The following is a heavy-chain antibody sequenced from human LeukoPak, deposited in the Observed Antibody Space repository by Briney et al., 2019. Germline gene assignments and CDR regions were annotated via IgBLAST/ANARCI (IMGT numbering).Heavy chain of an antibody. V-gene: IGHV3-53*01. Sequence: PGGSLRLSCAASGFTVSNNYMSWVRQAPGKGLEWVSAIFSGGNTYYADSVKGRFTISRDNSKNTLDLQGNSLRVEDTAVYYCARGVLTGELAAAFHWGQGTLVTVSS. CDR2: IFSGGNT. CDR1: GFTVSNNY. D-gene: IGHD7-27*01. CDR3: ARGVLTGELAAAFH. J-gene: IGHJ4*01.